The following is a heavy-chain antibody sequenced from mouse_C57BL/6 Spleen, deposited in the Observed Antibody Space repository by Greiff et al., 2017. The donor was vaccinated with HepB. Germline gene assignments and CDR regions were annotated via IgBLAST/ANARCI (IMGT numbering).Heavy chain of an antibody. V-gene: IGHV6-3*01. J-gene: IGHJ3*01. CDR1: GFTFSNYW. D-gene: IGHD2-4*01. CDR3: TGGRQVYDYDEGAWFAY. Sequence: EVKLQESGGGLVQPGGSMKLSCVASGFTFSNYWMNWVRQSPEKGLEWVAQIRLKSDNYATHYAESVKGMFTISRDDSKSSVYLQMKNLRAEDTGIYYCTGGRQVYDYDEGAWFAYWGQGTLVTVSA. CDR2: IRLKSDNYAT.